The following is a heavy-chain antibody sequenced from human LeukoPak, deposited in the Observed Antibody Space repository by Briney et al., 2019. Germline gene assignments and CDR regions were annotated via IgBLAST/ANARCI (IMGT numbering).Heavy chain of an antibody. CDR3: ARDQGRSYGYDY. CDR1: GFTVSSNY. D-gene: IGHD5-18*01. CDR2: IYSGGST. V-gene: IGHV3-66*01. Sequence: PGGSLRLSCAASGFTVSSNYMSWVRQAPGKGLEWVSVIYSGGSTYYADSVKGSFTISRDNSKNTLYLQMNSLRAEDTAVYYCARDQGRSYGYDYWGQGTLVTVSS. J-gene: IGHJ4*02.